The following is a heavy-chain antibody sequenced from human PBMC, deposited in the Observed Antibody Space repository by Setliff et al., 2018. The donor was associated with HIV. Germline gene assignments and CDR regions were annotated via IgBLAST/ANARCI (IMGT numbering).Heavy chain of an antibody. J-gene: IGHJ4*02. D-gene: IGHD6-13*01. CDR3: AKAKTQL. Sequence: PGGSLRLSCAASGFTFSIYAMSWVRQAPGKGLEWVSAISSGIGTTYYADSVKGRFTISRDNSKNTLYLQMNSLRAEDTATYYCAKAKTQLWGQGTLVTVSS. CDR2: ISSGIGTT. V-gene: IGHV3-23*01. CDR1: GFTFSIYA.